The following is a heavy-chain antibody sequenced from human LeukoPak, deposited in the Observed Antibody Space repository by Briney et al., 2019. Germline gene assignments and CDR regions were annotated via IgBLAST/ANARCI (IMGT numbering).Heavy chain of an antibody. CDR1: GGSFSGYS. CDR3: ARGPMRSWFDP. Sequence: SETLSLTCAVYGGSFSGYSWNWIRQPPGKGLDWSGEINHSGGSNYNPSLKSRVAISLDTSKNQFSLKLTSITAADTAVYYCARGPMRSWFDPWGQGTLVTVSS. V-gene: IGHV4-34*01. J-gene: IGHJ5*02. CDR2: INHSGGS.